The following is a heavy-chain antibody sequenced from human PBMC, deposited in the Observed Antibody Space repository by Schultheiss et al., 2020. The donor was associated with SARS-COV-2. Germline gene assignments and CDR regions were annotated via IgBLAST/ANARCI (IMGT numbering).Heavy chain of an antibody. V-gene: IGHV3-48*04. D-gene: IGHD3-3*01. CDR1: GLTFSNYG. CDR2: ISSSSSTI. Sequence: GGSLRLSCAASGLTFSNYGMNWVRQAPGKGLEWVSYISSSSSTIYYADSVKGQFTISRDNAKNSLYLQMNSLRAEDTAVYYCAREGDFWSGYYSYYYYGMDVWGQGTTVTVSS. J-gene: IGHJ6*02. CDR3: AREGDFWSGYYSYYYYGMDV.